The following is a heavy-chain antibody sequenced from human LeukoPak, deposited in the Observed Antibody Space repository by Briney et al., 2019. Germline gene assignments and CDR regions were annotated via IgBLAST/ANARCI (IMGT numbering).Heavy chain of an antibody. D-gene: IGHD2-2*01. CDR2: RYSGGST. CDR1: GVSVSSNY. CDR3: ARVGVVPAAIPDGFNT. Sequence: RRSLRLSFSAYGVSVSSNYMSWVRQAPAKGLEWVSVRYSGGSTCYADYVKGRFTIFRDNSKTTLYLQMNSLTAEDTAVYYCARVGVVPAAIPDGFNTWGQGTMVTVSS. J-gene: IGHJ3*02. V-gene: IGHV3-53*01.